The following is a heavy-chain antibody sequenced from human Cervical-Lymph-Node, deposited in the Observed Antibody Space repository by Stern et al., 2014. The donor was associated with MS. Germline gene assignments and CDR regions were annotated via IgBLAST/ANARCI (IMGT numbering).Heavy chain of an antibody. Sequence: VQLEESGGGVVQPGRSLRLSCAASGFSFSSYGMHWVRQPPGKGLEWLAVVSYDGRHEFYADSVRGRFTISRDNSNSSLFLQMRSLRLEDTALYYCVRGGAISHFDNWGQGTLVTVSS. J-gene: IGHJ4*02. CDR3: VRGGAISHFDN. CDR1: GFSFSSYG. V-gene: IGHV3-30*06. CDR2: VSYDGRHE. D-gene: IGHD3-16*01.